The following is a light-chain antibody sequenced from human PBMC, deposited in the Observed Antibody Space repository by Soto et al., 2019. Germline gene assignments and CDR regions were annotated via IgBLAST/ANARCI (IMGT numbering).Light chain of an antibody. V-gene: IGKV1-5*01. J-gene: IGKJ1*01. CDR1: HSISTW. CDR2: HAS. CDR3: QQYNSSSLT. Sequence: DIEMTQSPSTLSASVGDRATLTCRASHSISTWLAWYQQKPGKAPKLLIYHASSLESGVPSRFSGSGSGTEFTFTISSLQADDFATYYCQQYNSSSLTFGQGTKV.